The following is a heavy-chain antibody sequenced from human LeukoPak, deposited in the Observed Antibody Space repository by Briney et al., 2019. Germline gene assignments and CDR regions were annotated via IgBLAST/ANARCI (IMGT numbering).Heavy chain of an antibody. J-gene: IGHJ4*02. CDR2: IYSSGNT. Sequence: SETLSLTCTVSGDSMNNYFWSWIRQPPGKGLEWIAYIYSSGNTNYNPSLKSRVTISVDTSKNQFSLNLSSVTAADTAVYYCARRYGSGDYFDYWGQGTLVTVSS. D-gene: IGHD3-10*01. CDR1: GDSMNNYF. V-gene: IGHV4-59*01. CDR3: ARRYGSGDYFDY.